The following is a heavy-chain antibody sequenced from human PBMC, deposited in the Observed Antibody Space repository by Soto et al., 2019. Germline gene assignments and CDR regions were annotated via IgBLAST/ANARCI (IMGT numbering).Heavy chain of an antibody. CDR3: ARLRYSSGWLSFGMDV. D-gene: IGHD6-19*01. V-gene: IGHV5-10-1*01. J-gene: IGHJ6*02. CDR2: IDPSDSYT. CDR1: GYSFTSYW. Sequence: GESLKISCKGSGYSFTSYWISWVRQMPGKGLEWMGRIDPSDSYTNYSPYFQGHVTISADKSISTAYLQWSSLKASDTAMYYCARLRYSSGWLSFGMDVWGQGTTVTVSS.